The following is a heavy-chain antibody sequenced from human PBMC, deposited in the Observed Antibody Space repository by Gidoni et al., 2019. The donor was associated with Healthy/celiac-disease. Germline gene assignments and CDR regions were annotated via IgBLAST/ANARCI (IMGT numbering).Heavy chain of an antibody. Sequence: EVQLVGSGGGLVQPGGSLRPPCAAVGFTFRRNCMGWVRQAPGQGLVWVANIKQEGGVKDYVDSVKKRFTISRDSAKNSLYLQMNCLRAEDTAVYYCARDDLVVTAFGFWYFDLWGRGTLVTVSS. CDR2: IKQEGGVK. V-gene: IGHV3-7*03. D-gene: IGHD2-21*02. J-gene: IGHJ2*01. CDR3: ARDDLVVTAFGFWYFDL. CDR1: GFTFRRNC.